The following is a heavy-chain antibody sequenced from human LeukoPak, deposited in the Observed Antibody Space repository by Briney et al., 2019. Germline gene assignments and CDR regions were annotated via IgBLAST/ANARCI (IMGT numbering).Heavy chain of an antibody. J-gene: IGHJ4*02. Sequence: SETLSLTCTVSGGSISSSSYYWRWIRQPPGKGLEWIGSIYYSGSTYYNPSLKSRVTISVDTSKNQFSLKLSSVTAADTAVYYRAALKGPGRYYFDYWGQGTLVTVSS. CDR1: GGSISSSSYY. CDR2: IYYSGST. V-gene: IGHV4-39*01. CDR3: AALKGPGRYYFDY. D-gene: IGHD3-10*01.